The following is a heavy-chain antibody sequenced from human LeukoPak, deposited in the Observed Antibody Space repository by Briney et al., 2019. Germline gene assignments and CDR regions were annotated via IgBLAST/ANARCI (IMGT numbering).Heavy chain of an antibody. Sequence: GASVKVSCKASGYTFTSYGISWVRQAPGQGLEWMGWISAYNGNTNYAQKLQGRVTMTTDTSTSTAYMELRSLRSDDTAVYYCARDYSSSWYYYYGMDVWGQGTTVTVSS. CDR1: GYTFTSYG. CDR3: ARDYSSSWYYYYGMDV. D-gene: IGHD6-13*01. J-gene: IGHJ6*02. V-gene: IGHV1-18*01. CDR2: ISAYNGNT.